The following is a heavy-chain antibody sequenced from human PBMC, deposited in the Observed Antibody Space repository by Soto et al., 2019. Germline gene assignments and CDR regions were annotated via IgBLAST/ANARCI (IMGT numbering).Heavy chain of an antibody. CDR3: ARGSWRQLADFDY. Sequence: GGSLRLSCAASGFTFSSYSMNWVRQAPGKGLEWVSYISSSSTIYYADSVKGRFTISRDNAKNSLYLQMNSLRAEDTAVYYCARGSWRQLADFDYWGQGTLVTVSS. CDR1: GFTFSSYS. J-gene: IGHJ4*02. D-gene: IGHD6-13*01. CDR2: ISSSSTI. V-gene: IGHV3-48*01.